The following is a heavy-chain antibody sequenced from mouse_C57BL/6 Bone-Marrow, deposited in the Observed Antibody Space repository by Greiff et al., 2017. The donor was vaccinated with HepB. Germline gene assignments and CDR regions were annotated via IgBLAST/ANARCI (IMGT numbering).Heavy chain of an antibody. D-gene: IGHD2-2*01. CDR1: GYTFTSYW. J-gene: IGHJ4*01. V-gene: IGHV1-64*01. CDR3: ARSNGYVPYAMDY. CDR2: IHPNSGST. Sequence: QVQLQQPGAELVKPGASVKLSCKASGYTFTSYWMHWVKQRPGQGLEWIGMIHPNSGSTNYNEKFKSKATLTVDKSSSTAYMQLSSLTSEDSAVYYCARSNGYVPYAMDYWGQGTSVTVSS.